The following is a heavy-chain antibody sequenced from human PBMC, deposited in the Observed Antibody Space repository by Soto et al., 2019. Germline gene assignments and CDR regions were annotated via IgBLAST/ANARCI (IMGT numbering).Heavy chain of an antibody. CDR1: GGTFGSNA. Sequence: SVKVSCKASGGTFGSNAISWVRQAPGQGLEWMGGIIPIFGTTNNAQKFQGRVTISADESTNTAYMELSSLRSEETAIYYCAREGYTFGPGAVSGAFDIWGQGTVVTVSS. CDR2: IIPIFGTT. CDR3: AREGYTFGPGAVSGAFDI. D-gene: IGHD2-2*02. V-gene: IGHV1-69*13. J-gene: IGHJ3*02.